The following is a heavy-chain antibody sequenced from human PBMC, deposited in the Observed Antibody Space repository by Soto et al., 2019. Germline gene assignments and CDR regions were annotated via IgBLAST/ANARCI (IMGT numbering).Heavy chain of an antibody. Sequence: QVQLVESGGGVVQPGGSLRLSCAASGFSFSSYGMHWVRQAPGMGLEWVAVIWYDGSKTYQADSVKGRFTISRDNSKNTMYLEMNSLRVEDTAVYYCARELLYGTGSNNFHYYGVDFWGQGTTVTVSS. J-gene: IGHJ6*02. CDR1: GFSFSSYG. CDR3: ARELLYGTGSNNFHYYGVDF. V-gene: IGHV3-33*01. CDR2: IWYDGSKT. D-gene: IGHD3-10*01.